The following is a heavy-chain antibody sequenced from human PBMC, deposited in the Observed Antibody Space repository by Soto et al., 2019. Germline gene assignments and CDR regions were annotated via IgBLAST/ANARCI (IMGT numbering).Heavy chain of an antibody. CDR3: ARDLGATYDFWSGPSYYYYGMDV. D-gene: IGHD3-3*01. J-gene: IGHJ6*02. CDR2: ISYDGSNK. CDR1: GFTLSSYA. Sequence: GGSLRLSCAASGFTLSSYAMHWFRQAPGKGLEWVAVISYDGSNKYYADSVKGRFTISRDNSKNTLYLQMNSLRAEDTAVYYCARDLGATYDFWSGPSYYYYGMDVWGQGTTVTVSS. V-gene: IGHV3-30-3*01.